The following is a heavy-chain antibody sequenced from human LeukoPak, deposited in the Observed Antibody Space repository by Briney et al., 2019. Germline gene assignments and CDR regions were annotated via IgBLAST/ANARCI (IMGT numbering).Heavy chain of an antibody. D-gene: IGHD4-11*01. CDR3: AGYDHSNYLAY. J-gene: IGHJ4*02. V-gene: IGHV4-4*08. CDR2: IHANCDT. CDR1: GVSISSNY. Sequence: PSETLSLTCTVSGVSISSNYWSWIRQPPGKGLEWNGLEWIGYIHANCDTNYNPSLNRRVTMSLDSSRRHLSLNLSSLTAADTAVYFCAGYDHSNYLAYWGQGILVTVSS.